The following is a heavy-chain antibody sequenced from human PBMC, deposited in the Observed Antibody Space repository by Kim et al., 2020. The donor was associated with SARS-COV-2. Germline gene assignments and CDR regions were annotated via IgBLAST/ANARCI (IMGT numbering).Heavy chain of an antibody. CDR2: ISGSGGST. D-gene: IGHD3-3*01. Sequence: GGSLRLSCAASGFTFSSYAMSWVRQAPGKGLEWVSAISGSGGSTYYADSVKGRFTISRDNSKNTLYLQMNSLRAEDTAVYYCAKDSSLYYDFWSGFFLHGMDVWGQGTTVTVSS. V-gene: IGHV3-23*01. CDR1: GFTFSSYA. CDR3: AKDSSLYYDFWSGFFLHGMDV. J-gene: IGHJ6*02.